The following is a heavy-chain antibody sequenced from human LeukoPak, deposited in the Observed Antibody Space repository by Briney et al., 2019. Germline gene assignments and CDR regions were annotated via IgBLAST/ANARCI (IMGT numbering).Heavy chain of an antibody. CDR2: IGGSGTTT. J-gene: IGHJ4*02. D-gene: IGHD2-15*01. CDR3: AKAEYCGGGNCLKFDS. V-gene: IGHV3-23*01. CDR1: GLTFSNYA. Sequence: GGSLRLSCAASGLTFSNYAMSWVRQSPGKGLEWVSAIGGSGTTTYYADSVKGRFTISRDNSKNVLYLQMNSLRAEGTALYYCAKAEYCGGGNCLKFDSWGQGTLVTVSS.